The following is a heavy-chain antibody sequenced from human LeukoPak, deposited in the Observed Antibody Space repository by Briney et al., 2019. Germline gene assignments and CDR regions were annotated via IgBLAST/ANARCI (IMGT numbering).Heavy chain of an antibody. CDR3: AELGITMIGGV. D-gene: IGHD3-10*02. Sequence: GGSLRLSCVVSGFTFSPYSMNWVRQAPGKGLEWVSYISSSGSTIYYADSVKGRFTISRDNAKNSLYLQMNSLRAEDTAVYYCAELGITMIGGVWGKGTTVTISS. CDR1: GFTFSPYS. V-gene: IGHV3-48*03. J-gene: IGHJ6*04. CDR2: ISSSGSTI.